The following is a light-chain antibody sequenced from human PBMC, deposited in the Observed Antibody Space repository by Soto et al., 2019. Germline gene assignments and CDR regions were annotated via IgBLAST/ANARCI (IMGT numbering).Light chain of an antibody. CDR2: LGS. V-gene: IGKV2-28*01. CDR1: QSLLHSNGYNY. CDR3: MQALQAPYT. Sequence: DIVLTQSPLSLPVTPGEPASISCRSSQSLLHSNGYNYLDWYPQKPGQSPQLLIYLGSNRASGVPVRFSGGGSGTDFTLKISRVGAEDVGVYYCMQALQAPYTFGQGTKVEIK. J-gene: IGKJ2*01.